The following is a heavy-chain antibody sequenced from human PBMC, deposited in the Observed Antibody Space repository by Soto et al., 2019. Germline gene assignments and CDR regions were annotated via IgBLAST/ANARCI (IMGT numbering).Heavy chain of an antibody. J-gene: IGHJ6*02. CDR1: GYTFTSYY. Sequence: ASVKVSFKASGYTFTSYYMHWVRQAPGQGLEWMGIINPSGGSTSYAQKFQGRVTMTRDTSTSTVYMELSSLRSEDTAVYYCASPGDGGDTAMTNYYYGMDVWGQGTTVTVSS. V-gene: IGHV1-46*01. D-gene: IGHD5-18*01. CDR3: ASPGDGGDTAMTNYYYGMDV. CDR2: INPSGGST.